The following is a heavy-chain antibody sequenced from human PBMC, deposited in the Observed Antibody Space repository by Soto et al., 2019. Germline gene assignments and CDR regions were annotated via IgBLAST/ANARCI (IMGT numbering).Heavy chain of an antibody. J-gene: IGHJ6*02. D-gene: IGHD3-16*01. CDR1: GTIFSSYT. V-gene: IGHV1-69*08. Sequence: QVQLVQSGAEVKKPGSSVRVSCKASGTIFSSYTISWVRQAPGQGLEWMGRIIPILGETNSAQKFQGRVTRTAERSTNTAYRALNSLRLEDTALYYCARGLGGRMDDWGQGTTVTVSS. CDR2: IIPILGET. CDR3: ARGLGGRMDD.